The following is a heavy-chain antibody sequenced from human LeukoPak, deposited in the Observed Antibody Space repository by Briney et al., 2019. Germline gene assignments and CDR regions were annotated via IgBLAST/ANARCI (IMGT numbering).Heavy chain of an antibody. CDR2: IRYDGSNK. V-gene: IGHV3-30*02. CDR1: GFTFSSYG. J-gene: IGHJ6*03. D-gene: IGHD2-2*01. CDR3: AKDRIVVVPAAIGNYYYYYYMDV. Sequence: GGSLRLSCAASGFTFSSYGMHWVRQAPGKGLEWVAFIRYDGSNKYYADSVKGRFTISRDNSKNTLYLQMNSLRAEDTAVYYCAKDRIVVVPAAIGNYYYYYYMDVWGKGTTVTISS.